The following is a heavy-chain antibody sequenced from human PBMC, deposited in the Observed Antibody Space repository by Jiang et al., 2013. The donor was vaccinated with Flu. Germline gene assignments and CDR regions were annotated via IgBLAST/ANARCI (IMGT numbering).Heavy chain of an antibody. V-gene: IGHV3-23*01. J-gene: IGHJ4*02. CDR2: ISGSGGST. Sequence: GLVQPGGSLRLSCAASGFTFSSYAMSWVRQAPGKGLEWVSAISGSGGSTYYADSVKGRFTISRDNSKNTLYLQMNSLRAEDTAVYYCAKGWGDIVVVPAAIRYDYWDQGTLVTVSS. CDR3: AKGWGDIVVVPAAIRYDY. CDR1: GFTFSSYA. D-gene: IGHD2-2*02.